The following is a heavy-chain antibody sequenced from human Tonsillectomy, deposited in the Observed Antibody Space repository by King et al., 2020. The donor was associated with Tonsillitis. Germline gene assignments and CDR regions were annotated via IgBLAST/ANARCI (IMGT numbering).Heavy chain of an antibody. CDR3: ARAAYAYGLDV. Sequence: VQLVESGGGLVQPGGSLRLSCAASGYIFSDHDMDWVRQAPGKGLEWVGFIKNKANSYTTEYAASVKGRFTISRDDSSLYLEMNSLKIEDTAVYYCARAAYAYGLDVWGQGTTVTVSS. CDR1: GYIFSDHD. J-gene: IGHJ6*02. CDR2: IKNKANSYTT. V-gene: IGHV3-72*01. D-gene: IGHD4-17*01.